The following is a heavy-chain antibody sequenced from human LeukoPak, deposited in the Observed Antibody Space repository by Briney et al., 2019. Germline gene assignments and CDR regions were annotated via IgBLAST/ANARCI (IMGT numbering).Heavy chain of an antibody. D-gene: IGHD5-12*01. CDR1: GGSFSGYY. CDR2: INHSGST. J-gene: IGHJ4*02. V-gene: IGHV4-34*01. Sequence: KPSETLSLTCAVYGGSFSGYYWSWIRQPPRKGLAGIGEINHSGSTNYNPSLKSRVTISVDTSKNQFSLKLSSVTAADTAVYYCARVGASRDGYNFDYWGQGTLVTVSS. CDR3: ARVGASRDGYNFDY.